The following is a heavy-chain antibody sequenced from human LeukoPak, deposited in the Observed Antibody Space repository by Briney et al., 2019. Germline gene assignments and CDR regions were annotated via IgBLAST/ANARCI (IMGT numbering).Heavy chain of an antibody. CDR2: VSSSSSYI. CDR1: GFTFSSYS. CDR3: ARDRYGSVAWFDP. J-gene: IGHJ5*02. D-gene: IGHD3-10*01. V-gene: IGHV3-21*01. Sequence: GGSLRLSCAASGFTFSSYSTNWVRQAPGKGLEWVSSVSSSSSYIYYADSVKGRFTISRDNAKNSLYLQMNSLRAEDTAVYYCARDRYGSVAWFDPWGQGTLVTVSS.